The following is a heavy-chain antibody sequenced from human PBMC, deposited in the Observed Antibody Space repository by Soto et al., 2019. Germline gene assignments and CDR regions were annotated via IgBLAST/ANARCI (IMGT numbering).Heavy chain of an antibody. CDR3: AIPNVADASFDY. CDR1: GFMFSNYG. J-gene: IGHJ4*02. D-gene: IGHD2-8*01. V-gene: IGHV3-30*03. CDR2: ISYAGGET. Sequence: QVQLVESGGGVVHPGRSLSLSCAGSGFMFSNYGMHWVRRAPGKGLEWVAFISYAGGETLYADSVKGRFTITRDNSERTLFLQMRSLKKDDTAVYYCAIPNVADASFDYWGQGTLVTVSS.